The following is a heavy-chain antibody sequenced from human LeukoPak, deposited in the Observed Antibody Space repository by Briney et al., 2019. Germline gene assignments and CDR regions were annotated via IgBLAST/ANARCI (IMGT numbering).Heavy chain of an antibody. Sequence: GGSLRLSCAASGFTFSSYGMHWVRQAPGKGLGWVAFIRYDGSNKYYADSVKGRFTISRDNSKNTMSLQMNSLRAEDTALYYCAKESDSSLLPPPDYWGQGTLVTVSS. J-gene: IGHJ4*02. V-gene: IGHV3-30*02. CDR1: GFTFSSYG. CDR2: IRYDGSNK. CDR3: AKESDSSLLPPPDY. D-gene: IGHD2-21*02.